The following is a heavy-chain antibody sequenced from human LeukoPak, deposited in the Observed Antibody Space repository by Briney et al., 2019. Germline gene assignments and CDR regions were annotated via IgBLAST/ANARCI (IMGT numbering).Heavy chain of an antibody. Sequence: SQTLSLTCAISGDSVSSNSAAWNWIRQSPSRGLEWLGRTYYRSKWYNDYAVSVKSRITINPDTSKNQFSLQLNSVTPEDTAVYYCARRGMYSSSWYNWFDPWGQGTLVTVSS. CDR2: TYYRSKWYN. D-gene: IGHD6-13*01. J-gene: IGHJ5*02. V-gene: IGHV6-1*01. CDR1: GDSVSSNSAA. CDR3: ARRGMYSSSWYNWFDP.